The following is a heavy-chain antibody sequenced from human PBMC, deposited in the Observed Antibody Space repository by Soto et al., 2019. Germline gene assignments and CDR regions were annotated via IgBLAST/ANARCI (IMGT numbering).Heavy chain of an antibody. D-gene: IGHD1-26*01. CDR3: SSVAGSPDY. CDR1: GYTFSTYD. J-gene: IGHJ4*02. Sequence: QVQLVQSGPEVKKPGASVKVSCKASGYTFSTYDFNWVRQAPGQGLEWMGWRNPKSGMTGSEQKLQGRVTMTRDSSISTVYMELSSLRSEDTSVYYWSSVAGSPDYWGQGTLVTVSS. CDR2: RNPKSGMT. V-gene: IGHV1-8*01.